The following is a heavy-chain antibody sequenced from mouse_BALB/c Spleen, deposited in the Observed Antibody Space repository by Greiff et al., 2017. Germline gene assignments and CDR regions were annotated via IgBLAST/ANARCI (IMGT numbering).Heavy chain of an antibody. Sequence: EVKLVESGPSLVKPSQTLSLTCSVTGDSITSGYWNWIRKFPGNKLEYMGYISYSGSTYYNPSLKSRISITRDTSKNQYYLQLNSVTTEDTATYYCAKFITTVVATDAMDYWGQGTSVTVSS. V-gene: IGHV3-8*02. CDR1: GDSITSGY. D-gene: IGHD1-1*01. J-gene: IGHJ4*01. CDR2: ISYSGST. CDR3: AKFITTVVATDAMDY.